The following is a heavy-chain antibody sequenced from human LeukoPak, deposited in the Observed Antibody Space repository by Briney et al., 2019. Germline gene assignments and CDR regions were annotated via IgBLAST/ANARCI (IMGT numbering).Heavy chain of an antibody. CDR1: GFSPSTSGVG. J-gene: IGHJ3*02. Sequence: SGPTLVKPPQTLTLTCTFSGFSPSTSGVGVGWIRQPPGKALEWLALIYWDDDNRYSPSLKSRLTITKDTSKNQVVLTMTNMDPVDTATYYCAYSRIATTGGAFDIWGQGTMVTVSS. D-gene: IGHD6-13*01. CDR3: AYSRIATTGGAFDI. V-gene: IGHV2-5*02. CDR2: IYWDDDN.